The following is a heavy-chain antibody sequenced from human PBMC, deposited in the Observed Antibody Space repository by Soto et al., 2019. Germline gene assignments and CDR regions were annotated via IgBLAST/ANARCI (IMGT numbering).Heavy chain of an antibody. CDR3: ARDPPGIAASGAGG. V-gene: IGHV3-53*01. CDR2: IYSGGNT. Sequence: EVQLVESGGGLIQPGGSLRLSCAASGFTVSNNYMRWVRQAPGKGLEWVSLIYSGGNTHYADSVKGRFTISRDDSKNTLYLQMNSLRVEDTAVYYCARDPPGIAASGAGGWGPGTLVTVSS. D-gene: IGHD6-13*01. CDR1: GFTVSNNY. J-gene: IGHJ4*02.